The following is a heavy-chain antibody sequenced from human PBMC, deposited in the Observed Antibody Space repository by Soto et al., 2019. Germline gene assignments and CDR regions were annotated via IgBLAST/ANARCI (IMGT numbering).Heavy chain of an antibody. CDR1: GGSISSGGYY. J-gene: IGHJ5*02. Sequence: SETLSLTCTVSGGSISSGGYYWNWIRQHPGKGLEWIGYIYYIGSTYYNPSLKSRVTISLDTSKNQFSLKLSSVTAADTAVYYCARSVFPWGQGTWSPSPQ. CDR3: ARSVFP. V-gene: IGHV4-31*03. CDR2: IYYIGST.